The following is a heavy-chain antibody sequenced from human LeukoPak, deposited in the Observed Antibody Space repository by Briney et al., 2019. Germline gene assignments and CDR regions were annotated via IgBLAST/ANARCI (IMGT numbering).Heavy chain of an antibody. V-gene: IGHV4-38-2*02. CDR2: IHYGGTT. J-gene: IGHJ4*02. D-gene: IGHD2-21*02. CDR3: TRDIGDFVSDF. CDR1: GWSLGRGFL. Sequence: KPLGTPSPPCPVSGWSLGRGFLWGWVRPPPGEGVGWIGSIHYGGTTHYNPSLQSRVTISADTSKNQFALDLRSVTAADTAVYYCTRDIGDFVSDFWGQGTLVTVSS.